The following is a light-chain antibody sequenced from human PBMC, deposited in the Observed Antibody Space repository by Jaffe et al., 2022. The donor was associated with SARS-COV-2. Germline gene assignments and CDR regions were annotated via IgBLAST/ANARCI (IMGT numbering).Light chain of an antibody. CDR2: PAS. CDR1: QDINRW. Sequence: DIQMTQSPSSVSASVGDSVTITCRASQDINRWLAWYQQHPGKAPKLLIYPASSLQRGVPSRFSGSGSGTDFTLTISSLQPEDFATYYCQQGKSFPLTFGPGTRVDIK. J-gene: IGKJ3*01. V-gene: IGKV1-12*01. CDR3: QQGKSFPLT.